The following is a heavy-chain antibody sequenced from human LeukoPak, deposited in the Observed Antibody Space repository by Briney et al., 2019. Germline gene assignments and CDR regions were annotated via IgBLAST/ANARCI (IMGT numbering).Heavy chain of an antibody. J-gene: IGHJ6*02. CDR2: IYPGGGST. V-gene: IGHV1-46*01. CDR1: GYTFTSYY. Sequence: ASVKVSCKASGYTFTSYYVDWVRQAPGQRLEWMGRIYPGGGSTSYAQKFQGRVTMTRDTSTSTVYMELSSLRSEDTAVYYCAREEADYYFGMDVWGQGTTVTVSS. CDR3: AREEADYYFGMDV.